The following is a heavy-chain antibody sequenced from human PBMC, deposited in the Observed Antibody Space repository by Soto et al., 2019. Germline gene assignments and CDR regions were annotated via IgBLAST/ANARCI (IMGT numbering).Heavy chain of an antibody. CDR3: ARDGPTNFSQYVAGFDY. CDR1: GFTFSNYG. D-gene: IGHD3-10*02. V-gene: IGHV3-33*01. CDR2: IWYDGSNK. J-gene: IGHJ4*02. Sequence: GGSLRLSCAASGFTFSNYGMHWVRQAPGKGLEWVAVIWYDGSNKYYAEYVKGRFTISRDNSKNTLYLQMNSLRAEDTAVYYCARDGPTNFSQYVAGFDYWGLGTLVTVSS.